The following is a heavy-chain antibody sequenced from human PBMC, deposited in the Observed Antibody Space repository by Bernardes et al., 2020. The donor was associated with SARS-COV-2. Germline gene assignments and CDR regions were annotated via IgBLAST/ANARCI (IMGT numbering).Heavy chain of an antibody. CDR3: ARLAVMDV. CDR2: IYYSGRT. V-gene: IGHV4-39*01. CDR1: GGSISRDNYY. Sequence: SATLSRTGTVSGGSISRDNYYWGWLRQPPGKGLEWIGSIYYSGRTSYNPSLKSRVTMSVDTSTNQFSLKLSSVTAADTAVYYCARLAVMDVWGQGTTVTVSS. J-gene: IGHJ6*02.